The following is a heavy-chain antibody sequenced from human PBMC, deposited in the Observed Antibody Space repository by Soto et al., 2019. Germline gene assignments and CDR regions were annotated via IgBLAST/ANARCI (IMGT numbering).Heavy chain of an antibody. J-gene: IGHJ6*02. CDR3: ARDGSDSYGLDV. CDR2: LYNSGNT. D-gene: IGHD6-25*01. V-gene: IGHV4-4*07. Sequence: QVQLQESGPGLVKPSETLSLTCTVSGGSISSYYWSWIRQPAGKGLEWIGRLYNSGNTNYNPSLKRRVIMSAETPKNQFSLKLSSVPAADTDVYYCARDGSDSYGLDVWGQGTTVTVSS. CDR1: GGSISSYY.